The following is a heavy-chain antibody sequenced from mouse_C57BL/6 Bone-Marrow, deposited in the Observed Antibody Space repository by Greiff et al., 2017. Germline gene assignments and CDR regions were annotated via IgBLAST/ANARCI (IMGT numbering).Heavy chain of an antibody. Sequence: VQLQQSGAELVKPGASVKISCKASGYAFSSYWMNWVKQRPGKGLEWIGQIYPGDGDTNYNGKFKGKATLTADKSSSTAYMQLSSLTSEDSAVYFCARIPYYYYGGICAYFDVWGTGTTVTVSS. CDR3: ARIPYYYYGGICAYFDV. CDR2: IYPGDGDT. D-gene: IGHD1-1*01. J-gene: IGHJ1*03. V-gene: IGHV1-80*01. CDR1: GYAFSSYW.